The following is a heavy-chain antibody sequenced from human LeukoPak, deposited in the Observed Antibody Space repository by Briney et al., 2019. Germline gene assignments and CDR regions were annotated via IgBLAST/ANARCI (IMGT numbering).Heavy chain of an antibody. J-gene: IGHJ4*02. V-gene: IGHV3-7*01. D-gene: IGHD1-26*01. CDR1: VFTLSSYW. Sequence: GGSLRLSCAAAVFTLSSYWMSWVRQAPGKGLEWVANIKQDGSEKYYVDSVKGRFTISRDNAKNSLYLQMNSLRAEDTAVYYCARDGSYSGSYFDYWGQGTLVTVSS. CDR3: ARDGSYSGSYFDY. CDR2: IKQDGSEK.